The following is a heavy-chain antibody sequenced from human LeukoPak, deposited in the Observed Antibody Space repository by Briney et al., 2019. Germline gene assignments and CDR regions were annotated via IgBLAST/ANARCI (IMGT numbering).Heavy chain of an antibody. CDR2: IYWDDGK. V-gene: IGHV2-5*02. J-gene: IGHJ4*02. CDR3: ARKPDTGGYLDY. CDR1: GFSLSTSGVA. D-gene: IGHD1-14*01. Sequence: SGPTLFNPTPPLTLTCTFSGFSLSTSGVAVGWIRQPPGKALEWLALIYWDDGKRYSPSLKSRLTVTKDTSRNQVVLTLTNMDPLDTATYFCARKPDTGGYLDYWGQGTLVTVSS.